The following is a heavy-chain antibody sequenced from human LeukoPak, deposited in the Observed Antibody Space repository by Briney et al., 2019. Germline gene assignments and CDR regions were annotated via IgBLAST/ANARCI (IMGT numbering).Heavy chain of an antibody. D-gene: IGHD6-13*01. CDR2: IYYSGST. CDR1: GDSTSSSSYY. J-gene: IGHJ5*02. V-gene: IGHV4-61*01. Sequence: PSETLSLTCTVSGDSTSSSSYYWSWIRQPPGKGLEWIGYIYYSGSTNYNPSLKSRVTISVDTSKNQFSLKLSSVTAADTAVYYCARGSGGYSSSWYGGTFFFDPWGQGTLVTVSS. CDR3: ARGSGGYSSSWYGGTFFFDP.